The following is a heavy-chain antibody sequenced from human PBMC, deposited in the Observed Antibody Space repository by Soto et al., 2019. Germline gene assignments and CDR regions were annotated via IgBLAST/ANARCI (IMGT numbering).Heavy chain of an antibody. J-gene: IGHJ4*03. Sequence: GGSLRLSCAASGFTFDGYAMHWVRQAPGKGLEWVSGISWNSGSIGYADSVKGRFTISRDNAKNSLYLQMNSLRAEDTALYCCAKDLRSSKRGTFDYWGQGTTVTVSS. V-gene: IGHV3-9*01. D-gene: IGHD6-6*01. CDR1: GFTFDGYA. CDR3: AKDLRSSKRGTFDY. CDR2: ISWNSGSI.